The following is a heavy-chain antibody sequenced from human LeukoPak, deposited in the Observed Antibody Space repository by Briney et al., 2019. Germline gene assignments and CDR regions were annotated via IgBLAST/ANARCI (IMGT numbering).Heavy chain of an antibody. V-gene: IGHV4-39*01. CDR2: IYYTGNT. J-gene: IGHJ5*02. D-gene: IGHD3-9*01. Sequence: SETLSLTCTVSGVSISSSYSYWGWVRQPPGMGLEWIGSIYYTGNTYYNASLKSQVSISIDTSKNQFSLKLTSVTAADTAVYYCASQDGIRYFDWLLSPSGWFDPWGQGTLVTVSS. CDR1: GVSISSSYSY. CDR3: ASQDGIRYFDWLLSPSGWFDP.